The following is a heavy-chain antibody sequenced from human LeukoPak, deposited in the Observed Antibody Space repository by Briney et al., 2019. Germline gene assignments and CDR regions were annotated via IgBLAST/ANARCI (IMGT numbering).Heavy chain of an antibody. CDR1: GVSFNYYY. D-gene: IGHD4-17*01. Sequence: SETLSLTCAVSGVSFNYYYWSWVRQTPGRGLEWIGEINHSGYTNDSPSLKSRVTLSIDTSRKQFSLNLRSVTVADTGIYYCTRMTTGHDYWGQGTLVTVSS. V-gene: IGHV4-34*01. J-gene: IGHJ4*02. CDR3: TRMTTGHDY. CDR2: INHSGYT.